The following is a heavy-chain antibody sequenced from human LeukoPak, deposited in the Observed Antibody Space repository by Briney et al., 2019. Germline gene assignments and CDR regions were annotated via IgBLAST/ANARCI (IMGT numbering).Heavy chain of an antibody. CDR1: GYTFTAYY. Sequence: ASVKVSCKASGYTFTAYYLHWVRQAPGQGLEWMGWLNPYSDNTNYAQNFQGRVTMTRDTSINTAYMELSRLRSDDTAVYYCVRSSYDSSLRFDDYWGQGTLVTVSS. D-gene: IGHD3-22*01. J-gene: IGHJ4*02. CDR2: LNPYSDNT. V-gene: IGHV1-2*02. CDR3: VRSSYDSSLRFDDY.